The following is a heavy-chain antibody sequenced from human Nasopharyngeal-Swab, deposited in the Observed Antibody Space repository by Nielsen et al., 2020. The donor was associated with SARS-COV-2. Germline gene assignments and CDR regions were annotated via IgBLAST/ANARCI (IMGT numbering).Heavy chain of an antibody. CDR2: IIPIFGTA. CDR1: GGTFSSYA. V-gene: IGHV1-69*13. D-gene: IGHD3-3*01. Sequence: SLKVSCKASGGTFSSYAISWVRQAPGQGLEWMGGIIPIFGTANYAQKFQGRVTITADESTSTAYMELSSLRSEDTAVYYCARGITILHAFDTWGQGTMVTVSS. CDR3: ARGITILHAFDT. J-gene: IGHJ3*02.